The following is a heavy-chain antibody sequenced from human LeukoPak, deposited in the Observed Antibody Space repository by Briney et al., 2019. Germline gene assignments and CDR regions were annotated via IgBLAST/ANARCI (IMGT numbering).Heavy chain of an antibody. Sequence: GGSLRLSCAASGFTFSYHWMTWVRQAPGKGLEWVSVLYSGNNTYYADSVKGRFTISRDNSKNTLYLQMNSLRAEDTAVYYCARTPRGDYVDYWGQGTLVTVSS. CDR2: LYSGNNT. D-gene: IGHD3-10*01. V-gene: IGHV3-66*01. CDR3: ARTPRGDYVDY. CDR1: GFTFSYHW. J-gene: IGHJ4*02.